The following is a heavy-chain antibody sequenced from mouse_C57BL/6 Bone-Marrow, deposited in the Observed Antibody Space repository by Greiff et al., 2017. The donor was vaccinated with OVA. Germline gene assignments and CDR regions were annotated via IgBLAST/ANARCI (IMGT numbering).Heavy chain of an antibody. V-gene: IGHV14-4*01. CDR2: IDPENGDT. D-gene: IGHD1-1*01. Sequence: VQLQQSGAELVRPGASVKLSCTASGFTFTDYYMHWVKQRPEQGLEWIGWIDPENGDTAYAPKFQGKATLTADTSSNTAYLQLSSLTSEDTADYYCTYYYGSPPYYFDYWGQGTTLTVSS. CDR3: TYYYGSPPYYFDY. CDR1: GFTFTDYY. J-gene: IGHJ2*01.